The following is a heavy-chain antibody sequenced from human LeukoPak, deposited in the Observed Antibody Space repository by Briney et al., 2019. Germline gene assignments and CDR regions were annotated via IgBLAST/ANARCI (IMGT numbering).Heavy chain of an antibody. CDR1: GFTFSTYA. V-gene: IGHV3-30*02. D-gene: IGHD6-19*01. J-gene: IGHJ4*02. Sequence: GGSLRLSCAASGFTFSTYAMHWVRQAPGKGLEWVAVIRHDGSDIYYSDSVKGRFAISRDNSRSTLYLQMNSLRADDTAVYYCAKIGPDNIGWDYFDYWGQGTLVTVSS. CDR3: AKIGPDNIGWDYFDY. CDR2: IRHDGSDI.